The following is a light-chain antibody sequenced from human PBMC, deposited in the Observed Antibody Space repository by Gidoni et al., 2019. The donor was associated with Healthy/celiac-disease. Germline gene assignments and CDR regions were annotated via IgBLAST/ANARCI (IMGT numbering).Light chain of an antibody. J-gene: IGKJ4*01. Sequence: EIVLTQSPATLSLSPGERATLSCRASQSVSSYLTWYQQKPGQAPRLLLYDAANRATGIPARFGGSWSWTDFTLTISKLEPEDFAVYFCQQRSNWPPTFGGGTKVEIK. CDR1: QSVSSY. CDR3: QQRSNWPPT. CDR2: DAA. V-gene: IGKV3-11*01.